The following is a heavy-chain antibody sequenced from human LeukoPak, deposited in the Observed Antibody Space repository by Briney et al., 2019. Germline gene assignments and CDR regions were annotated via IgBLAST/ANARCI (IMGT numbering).Heavy chain of an antibody. V-gene: IGHV4-31*03. CDR3: ARGNPLYSSSWYDWFDP. CDR1: GGSISSGGYY. D-gene: IGHD6-13*01. Sequence: SETLSLTCTVSGGSISSGGYYWSWIRQHPGKGLEWIGYIYYSGSTYYNPSLKSRVTISVDTSKNQFSLKLSSVTAADTAVYHCARGNPLYSSSWYDWFDPWGQGTLVTVSS. J-gene: IGHJ5*02. CDR2: IYYSGST.